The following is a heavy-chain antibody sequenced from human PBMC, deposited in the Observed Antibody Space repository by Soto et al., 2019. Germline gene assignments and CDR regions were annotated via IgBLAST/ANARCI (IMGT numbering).Heavy chain of an antibody. V-gene: IGHV3-33*01. CDR2: IWNDGSNK. Sequence: RLSVGVPGLAFPGYGIPWGGRSPGKGMEWVAVIWNDGSNKYNADSVKGRFNISSDNYKNTLYLQMNSLRAEDTAVYYCARDRGGVDSWGQGTLVTVSS. CDR1: GLAFPGYG. D-gene: IGHD2-15*01. J-gene: IGHJ4*02. CDR3: ARDRGGVDS.